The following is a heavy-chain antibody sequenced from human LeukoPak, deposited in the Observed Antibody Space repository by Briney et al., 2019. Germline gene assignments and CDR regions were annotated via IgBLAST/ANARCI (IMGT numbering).Heavy chain of an antibody. Sequence: GGSLRLSCAASGFTFSSYGMHWVRQAPGKGLEWAAVIWYDGSNKYYADSVKGRFTISRDNSKNTLYLQMNSLRAEDTAVYYCARDLRRLLWFGEAYYYYGMDVWGKGTTVTVSS. CDR2: IWYDGSNK. J-gene: IGHJ6*04. D-gene: IGHD3-10*01. CDR1: GFTFSSYG. V-gene: IGHV3-33*01. CDR3: ARDLRRLLWFGEAYYYYGMDV.